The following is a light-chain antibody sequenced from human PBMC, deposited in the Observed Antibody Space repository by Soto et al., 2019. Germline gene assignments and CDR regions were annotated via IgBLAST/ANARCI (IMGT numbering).Light chain of an antibody. J-gene: IGLJ1*01. CDR2: EVS. Sequence: QSALTQPASVSGSPGQSITISCTGTSSDVGGYNYVSWYQQHPGKAPKLMIYEVSNRPSGVSNRFSGSKSGNTASLTISGLQPEDDADYYCSSYTSSSTYVFGTGTQLTVL. V-gene: IGLV2-14*01. CDR3: SSYTSSSTYV. CDR1: SSDVGGYNY.